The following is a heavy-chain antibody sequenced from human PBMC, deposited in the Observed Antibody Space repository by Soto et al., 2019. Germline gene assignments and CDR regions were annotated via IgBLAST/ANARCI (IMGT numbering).Heavy chain of an antibody. CDR3: ARSVFP. J-gene: IGHJ5*02. Sequence: SETLSLTCAVSGASIRSNNRWSWVRQPPGKGLEWIGEIFHSGSTNYSPSLKTRLTISVGESKNQFSLKLSSVTAADTAVYYCARSVFPWGQGTLVTVSS. CDR1: GASIRSNNR. CDR2: IFHSGST. V-gene: IGHV4-4*02.